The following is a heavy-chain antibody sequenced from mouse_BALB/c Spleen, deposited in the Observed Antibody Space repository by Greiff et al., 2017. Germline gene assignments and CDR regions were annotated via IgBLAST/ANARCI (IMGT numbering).Heavy chain of an antibody. J-gene: IGHJ4*01. CDR1: GFSLTGYG. CDR2: IWGDGST. V-gene: IGHV2-6-7*01. Sequence: VQLQESGPGLVAPSQTLSITCTASGFSLTGYGVNWVRQPPGKGLEWLGMIWGDGSTDYNSALKSRLSISKDNSKSQVFLKMNSLQTDDTARYYCARAGNYDYYAMDYWGQGTSVTVSS. D-gene: IGHD2-1*01. CDR3: ARAGNYDYYAMDY.